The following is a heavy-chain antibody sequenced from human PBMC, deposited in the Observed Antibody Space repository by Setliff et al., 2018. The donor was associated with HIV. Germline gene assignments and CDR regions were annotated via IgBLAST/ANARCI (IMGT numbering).Heavy chain of an antibody. CDR3: ARTRAPYFFDF. CDR1: GISINGYY. CDR2: VSSIGNT. Sequence: SETLSLTCSVSGISINGYYWSWIRQSPRTRLEWIGYVSSIGNTKHNPSLKSRVTISVDTSKNQFSLQLNSVTAADTAVYFCARTRAPYFFDFWGQGAQVTVSS. J-gene: IGHJ4*02. D-gene: IGHD1-26*01. V-gene: IGHV4-4*08.